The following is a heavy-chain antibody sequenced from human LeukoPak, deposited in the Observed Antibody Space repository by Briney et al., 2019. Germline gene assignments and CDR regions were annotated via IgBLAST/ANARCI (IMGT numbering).Heavy chain of an antibody. J-gene: IGHJ4*02. CDR3: ARGGRTGDY. CDR2: IKQDGSEK. CDR1: GFTFSDQW. D-gene: IGHD1-14*01. Sequence: PGGSLRLSCTASGFTFSDQWMNWVRQAPGKGLEWVANIKQDGSEKYYVDSVKGRFTISRDNAKNSLYLQMNSLRAEDTAVYYCARGGRTGDYWGQGTLVTVPS. V-gene: IGHV3-7*01.